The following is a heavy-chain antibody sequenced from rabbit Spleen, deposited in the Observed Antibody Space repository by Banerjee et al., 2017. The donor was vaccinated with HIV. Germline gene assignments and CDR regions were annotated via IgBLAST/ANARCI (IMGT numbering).Heavy chain of an antibody. Sequence: QEQLVESGGGLVQPEGSLTLTCTASGFSFSSSYYMCWVRQAPGKGLEWIACIYAGGGDYTSYASWAKGRFSVTRSTSLNTVDLKMTSLTAADTATYFCARDDDTDGSLYTRLDLWGQGTLVTVS. J-gene: IGHJ3*01. V-gene: IGHV1S43*01. CDR3: ARDDDTDGSLYTRLDL. CDR2: IYAGGGDYT. D-gene: IGHD3-3*01. CDR1: GFSFSSSYY.